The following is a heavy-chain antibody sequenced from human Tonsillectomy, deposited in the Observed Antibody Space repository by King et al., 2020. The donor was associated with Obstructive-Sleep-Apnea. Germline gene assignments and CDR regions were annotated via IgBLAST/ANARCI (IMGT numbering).Heavy chain of an antibody. Sequence: QLQESGPGLVKPSETLSLTCTVSGGSISSSDYYWGWIRQPPGKGLEWIGSIYYSGSTYYNPSLKRRVPITLDTSKNHFSLRLSSVTAADTAVYYCVREDYGDFEFAYWGQGTLVTVSS. CDR3: VREDYGDFEFAY. CDR2: IYYSGST. D-gene: IGHD4-17*01. V-gene: IGHV4-39*07. CDR1: GGSISSSDYY. J-gene: IGHJ4*02.